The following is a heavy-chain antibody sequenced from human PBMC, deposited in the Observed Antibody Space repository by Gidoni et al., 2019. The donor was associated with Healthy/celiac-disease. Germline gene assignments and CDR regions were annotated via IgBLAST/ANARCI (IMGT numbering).Heavy chain of an antibody. Sequence: QLQLQESGPGLVKPSETPSPPGTVSVGPISRSSYYWGWIRQPPGKGLEWIGSIYYSGSTYYNPSLKSRVTISVDTSKNQFSLKLSSVTAADTAVYYCARGPGPDNSGSYAYYYYGMDVWGQGTTVTVSS. CDR2: IYYSGST. J-gene: IGHJ6*02. V-gene: IGHV4-39*07. CDR3: ARGPGPDNSGSYAYYYYGMDV. D-gene: IGHD1-26*01. CDR1: VGPISRSSYY.